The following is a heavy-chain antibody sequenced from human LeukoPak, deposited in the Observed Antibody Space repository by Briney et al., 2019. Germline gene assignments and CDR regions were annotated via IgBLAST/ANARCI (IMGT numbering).Heavy chain of an antibody. CDR2: IWYGGTNK. J-gene: IGHJ4*02. V-gene: IGHV3-33*01. CDR3: ARGRDGYNWIDY. Sequence: GGSLRLSCAASGFTFSSCGMHWVRQAPGKGLEWVAVIWYGGTNKYYADSVKGRFTISRDNPKNTLYLQMNSLRAEDTAVYYCARGRDGYNWIDYWGQGTLVTVSS. D-gene: IGHD5-24*01. CDR1: GFTFSSCG.